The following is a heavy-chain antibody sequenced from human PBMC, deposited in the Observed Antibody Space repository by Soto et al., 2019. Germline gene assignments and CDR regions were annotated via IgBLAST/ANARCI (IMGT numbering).Heavy chain of an antibody. Sequence: GASVKVSCKASGYTFTSYGISWVRQAPGQGLEWMGWISAYNGNTNYAQKLQGRVTMTTDTSTSTAYMELRSLRSDDTAVYYCARDHRTIKDGSGGNDYWGQGTLVTVSS. CDR3: ARDHRTIKDGSGGNDY. D-gene: IGHD3-10*01. V-gene: IGHV1-18*01. CDR1: GYTFTSYG. J-gene: IGHJ4*02. CDR2: ISAYNGNT.